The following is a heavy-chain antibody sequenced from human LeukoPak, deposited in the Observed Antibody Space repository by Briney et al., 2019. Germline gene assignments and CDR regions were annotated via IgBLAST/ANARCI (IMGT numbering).Heavy chain of an antibody. J-gene: IGHJ4*02. CDR2: IWYDGSNK. CDR3: ARDSVTMVRGVISPFDY. Sequence: PGGSLRLSCAASGFTFSSYGMHWVRQAPGKGLEWVAVIWYDGSNKYYADSVKGRFTISRDNSKNTLYLQMNSLRADDTAVYYCARDSVTMVRGVISPFDYWGQGTLVTVSS. D-gene: IGHD3-10*01. V-gene: IGHV3-33*01. CDR1: GFTFSSYG.